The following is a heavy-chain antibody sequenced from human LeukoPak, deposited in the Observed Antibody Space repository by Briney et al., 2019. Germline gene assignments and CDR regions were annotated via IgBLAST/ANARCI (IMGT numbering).Heavy chain of an antibody. J-gene: IGHJ6*02. CDR1: GFTFSSYS. D-gene: IGHD5-12*01. V-gene: IGHV3-21*04. Sequence: PGGSLRLSCAASGFTFSSYSMNWVRQAPGKGLEWVSSISSSSSYIYYADSVKGRFTISRDNAKNSLYLQMNSLRAEDTAVYYCARERSVARYSGYAQLPYYYGMDVWGQGTTVTVSS. CDR2: ISSSSSYI. CDR3: ARERSVARYSGYAQLPYYYGMDV.